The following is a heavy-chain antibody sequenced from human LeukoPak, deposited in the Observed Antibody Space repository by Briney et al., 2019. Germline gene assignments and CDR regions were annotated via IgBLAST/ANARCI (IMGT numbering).Heavy chain of an antibody. J-gene: IGHJ4*02. V-gene: IGHV4-38-2*01. D-gene: IGHD3-3*01. Sequence: SETLSLTCAVSGYSISSGYYWGWIRQPPGKGLEWIGSIYHSGSTYYNPSLKSRVTISVDTSKDQFSLKLSSVTAADTAVYYCARQALGAIFGVVITRPYYFDYWGQGPWSPSPQ. CDR3: ARQALGAIFGVVITRPYYFDY. CDR1: GYSISSGYY. CDR2: IYHSGST.